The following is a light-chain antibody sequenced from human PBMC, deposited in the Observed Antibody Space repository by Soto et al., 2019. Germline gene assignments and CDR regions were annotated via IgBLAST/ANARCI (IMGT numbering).Light chain of an antibody. CDR2: GAS. CDR3: QQYSDWPRT. V-gene: IGKV3-15*01. Sequence: EIVLTQSPATLSVSPGERATLSCRASESVRTSLAWYQQKPGRSPSLLIYGASNRATDLPARFSGSGSGTEFTLTISSLQSEDFAVYYCQQYSDWPRTFDQGTKLEFK. J-gene: IGKJ1*01. CDR1: ESVRTS.